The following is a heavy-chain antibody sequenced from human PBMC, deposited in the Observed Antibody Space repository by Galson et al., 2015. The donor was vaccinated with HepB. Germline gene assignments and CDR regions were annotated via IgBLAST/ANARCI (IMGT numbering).Heavy chain of an antibody. CDR1: GFSLSNARMG. CDR3: ARIEIAVAGTYYGMDV. D-gene: IGHD6-19*01. CDR2: IFSNDEK. V-gene: IGHV2-26*01. Sequence: PALVKPTQTLTLTCTVSGFSLSNARMGVSWIRQPPGKALEWLAHIFSNDEKSYSTSLKSRLTISKDTSKSQVVLTMTNMDPVDTATYYCARIEIAVAGTYYGMDVWGQGTTVTVSS. J-gene: IGHJ6*02.